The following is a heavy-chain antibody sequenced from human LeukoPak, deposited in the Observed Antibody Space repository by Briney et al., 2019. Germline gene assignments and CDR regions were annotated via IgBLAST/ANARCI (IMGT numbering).Heavy chain of an antibody. V-gene: IGHV5-51*01. CDR3: ARGIGRSVAAAGTGY. CDR2: SIPGDSDT. CDR1: GYSFTSYW. J-gene: IGHJ4*02. D-gene: IGHD6-13*01. Sequence: GESLKISCKGSGYSFTSYWIGWVRQMPGKGLEWMGSSIPGDSDTRYSPSFQGQVTISADKSISTAYLQWSSLKASDTAMYYCARGIGRSVAAAGTGYWGQGTLVTVSS.